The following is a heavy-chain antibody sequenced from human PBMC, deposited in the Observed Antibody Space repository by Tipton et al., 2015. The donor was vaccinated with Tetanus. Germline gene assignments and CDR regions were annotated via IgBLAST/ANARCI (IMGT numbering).Heavy chain of an antibody. Sequence: TLSLTCNVSGASINAGGYLWTWVRQQPGQGLEWIGNIYYDTERTSHIPSLAGRVRISVDTSKNHFSLRVTSVTAADTAVYSCAGGLVRWYEPWGRGTLVSVSS. V-gene: IGHV4-31*03. CDR3: AGGLVRWYEP. D-gene: IGHD3-10*01. CDR2: IYYDTERT. J-gene: IGHJ5*02. CDR1: GASINAGGYL.